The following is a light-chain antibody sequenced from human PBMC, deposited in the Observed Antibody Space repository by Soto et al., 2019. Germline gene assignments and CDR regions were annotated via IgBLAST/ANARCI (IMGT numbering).Light chain of an antibody. J-gene: IGKJ3*01. Sequence: DIQMTQSPSSLSASVGDRVAITCRASQGISNYLAWYQQKPGKVPKLLIYAASTLQSGVPSRFSGSGSGTDFTLTISSLQPXXXXXXXXXXXXSAPFTFGPGTKVDIK. CDR2: AAS. CDR1: QGISNY. V-gene: IGKV1-27*01. CDR3: XXXXSAPFT.